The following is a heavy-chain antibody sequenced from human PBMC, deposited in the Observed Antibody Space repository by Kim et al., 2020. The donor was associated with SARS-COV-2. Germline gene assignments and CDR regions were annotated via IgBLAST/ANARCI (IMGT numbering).Heavy chain of an antibody. D-gene: IGHD5-12*01. V-gene: IGHV1-3*01. J-gene: IGHJ6*02. CDR3: ARGYSGYDFSDYYGMDV. Sequence: ASVKVSCKASGYTFTSYAMHWVRQAPGQRLEWMGWINAGNGNTKYSQKFQGRVTITRDTSASTAYMELSSLRSEDTAVYYCARGYSGYDFSDYYGMDVWGQGTTVTVSS. CDR2: INAGNGNT. CDR1: GYTFTSYA.